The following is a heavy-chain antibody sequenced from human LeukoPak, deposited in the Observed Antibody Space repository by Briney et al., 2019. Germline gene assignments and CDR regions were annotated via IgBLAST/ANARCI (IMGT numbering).Heavy chain of an antibody. CDR2: IYHSGST. Sequence: PSETLSLTCTVSGGSISNYYWGWIRQPPGKGLGWIGSIYHSGSTYYNPSLKSRVTISIDTSKNQFSLKLRSVTAADTAVYYCARHLPGYSNTWPGPWGQGTLVTVSS. CDR1: GGSISNYY. J-gene: IGHJ5*02. V-gene: IGHV4-39*01. D-gene: IGHD2-2*01. CDR3: ARHLPGYSNTWPGP.